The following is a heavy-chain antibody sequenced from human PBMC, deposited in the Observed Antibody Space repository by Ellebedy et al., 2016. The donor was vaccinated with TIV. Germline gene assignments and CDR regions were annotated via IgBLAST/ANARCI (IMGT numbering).Heavy chain of an antibody. J-gene: IGHJ1*01. D-gene: IGHD1-26*01. CDR3: ARGPPYSGRYYGFQN. Sequence: GESLKISCAASGFTVSGYYMSWVRQAPGNGLEWASVIFSGGSTYYADSVKGRFTISRDNSKNTLYLQLNSLRAEDTAVYYCARGPPYSGRYYGFQNWGQGTLVTVAS. V-gene: IGHV3-66*01. CDR2: IFSGGST. CDR1: GFTVSGYY.